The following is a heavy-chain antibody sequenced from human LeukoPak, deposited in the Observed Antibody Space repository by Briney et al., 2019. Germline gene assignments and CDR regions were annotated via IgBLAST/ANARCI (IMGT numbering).Heavy chain of an antibody. J-gene: IGHJ6*03. CDR1: GYPCTGYY. CDR2: VNPRNGGT. D-gene: IGHD3-10*01. V-gene: IGHV1-2*02. CDR3: ATGAQYGLWGVPYFYYMHV. Sequence: ASVKVSCKASGYPCTGYYVHWVRQAPGHGLEWVGWVNPRNGGTHSAQKFQGRLSMTGDTSTTTAYMELSGLTSDDTAVYYCATGAQYGLWGVPYFYYMHVWGKGTTVTVSS.